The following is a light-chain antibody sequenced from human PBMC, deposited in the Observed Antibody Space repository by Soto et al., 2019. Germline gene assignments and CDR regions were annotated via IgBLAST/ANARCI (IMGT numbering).Light chain of an antibody. CDR1: SSNIGSGT. V-gene: IGLV1-44*01. J-gene: IGLJ1*01. CDR3: ASWDDSLTGLYV. CDR2: NNN. Sequence: QSVLTHPPSVSGTPGQRVTISCSGGSSNIGSGTVNWYQQLPGTAPKLLIYNNNQRPSGVPDRFSGSKSGTSGSLAISGLQSEDEADYYCASWDDSLTGLYVFGTGTKSPS.